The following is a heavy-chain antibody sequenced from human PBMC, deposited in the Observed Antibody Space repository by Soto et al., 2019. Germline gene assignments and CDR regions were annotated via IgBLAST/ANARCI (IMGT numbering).Heavy chain of an antibody. D-gene: IGHD5-12*01. CDR2: IHHSGTT. CDR3: ASGLGYKA. J-gene: IGHJ5*02. V-gene: IGHV4-31*11. CDR1: GDSVSSSSYY. Sequence: QVQLQESGPGLVKPSQTVSLTCAVSGDSVSSSSYYWSWIRQHPGKGLEWIGYIHHSGTTYYNPSLKSRITLSVDTSKNQFSLRLSSVTAADTAVYYCASGLGYKAWGQGTLVTVSS.